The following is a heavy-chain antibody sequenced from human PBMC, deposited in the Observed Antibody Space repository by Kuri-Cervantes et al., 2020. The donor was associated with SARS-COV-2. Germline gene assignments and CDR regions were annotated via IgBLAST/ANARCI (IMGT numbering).Heavy chain of an antibody. CDR1: GNTFTGYY. CDR3: ARDCTSFGYSYGHAFDI. CDR2: INPNSGGT. V-gene: IGHV1-2*02. D-gene: IGHD5-18*01. Sequence: ASVKVSCKASGNTFTGYYMHWVRQAPGQGLEWMGWINPNSGGTNYAQKFQGRVTMTRDTSISTAYIELSRLRSDDTAVYYCARDCTSFGYSYGHAFDIWGQGTMVTVSS. J-gene: IGHJ3*02.